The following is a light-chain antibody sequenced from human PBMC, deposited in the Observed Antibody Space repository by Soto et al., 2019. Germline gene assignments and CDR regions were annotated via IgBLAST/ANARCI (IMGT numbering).Light chain of an antibody. V-gene: IGKV3-20*01. CDR1: QSVSRSY. Sequence: EIVLTQSPGTLSLSPGGRATLSCRASQSVSRSYLAWHQQKPGQAPRLLIHGASSRTTDIPDRFSGSGSGTDFTLTISRLEPEDFAVYYYLQYGSAPITFGQGTRLEIK. J-gene: IGKJ5*01. CDR2: GAS. CDR3: LQYGSAPIT.